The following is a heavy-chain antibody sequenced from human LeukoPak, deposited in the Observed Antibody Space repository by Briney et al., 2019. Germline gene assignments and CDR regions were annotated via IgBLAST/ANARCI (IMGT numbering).Heavy chain of an antibody. J-gene: IGHJ4*02. CDR2: ISSSSSTI. CDR3: ARDWDDFWSGYYFGY. Sequence: GGSLRLSCAASGFTFSSYSMNWVRQAPGKGLEWVSYISSSSSTIYYADSVKGRFTISRDNAKNSLYLQMNSLRAEDTAVYYCARDWDDFWSGYYFGYWGQGTLVTVSS. D-gene: IGHD3-3*01. V-gene: IGHV3-48*04. CDR1: GFTFSSYS.